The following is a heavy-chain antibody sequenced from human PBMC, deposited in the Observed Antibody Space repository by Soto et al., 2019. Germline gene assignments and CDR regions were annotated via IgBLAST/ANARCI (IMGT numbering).Heavy chain of an antibody. CDR1: GGSISSSSYY. CDR3: ARRGYSYGESDAFDI. V-gene: IGHV4-39*01. D-gene: IGHD5-18*01. Sequence: ETLSLTCTVSGGSISSSSYYWGWIRQPPGKGLEWIGSIYYSGSTYYDPSLKSRVTISVDTSKNQFSLKLSSVTAADTAVYYCARRGYSYGESDAFDIWGQGTMVS. CDR2: IYYSGST. J-gene: IGHJ3*02.